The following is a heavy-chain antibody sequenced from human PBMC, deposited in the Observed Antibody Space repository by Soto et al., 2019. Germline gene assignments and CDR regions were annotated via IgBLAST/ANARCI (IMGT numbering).Heavy chain of an antibody. Sequence: SVKVSCKASGGTFSSYTISWVRQAPGQGLEWMGRIIPILGIANYAQKFQGRVTITADKSTSTAYMELSSLRSEDTAVYYCAGSETTSPYYYYYMDVWGKGTTVTVSS. V-gene: IGHV1-69*02. CDR2: IIPILGIA. J-gene: IGHJ6*03. D-gene: IGHD2-15*01. CDR3: AGSETTSPYYYYYMDV. CDR1: GGTFSSYT.